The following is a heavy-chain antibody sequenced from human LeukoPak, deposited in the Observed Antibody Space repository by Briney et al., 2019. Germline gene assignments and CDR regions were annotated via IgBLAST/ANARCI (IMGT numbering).Heavy chain of an antibody. V-gene: IGHV3-74*01. CDR2: ISTDASST. D-gene: IGHD4-11*01. Sequence: GGSLRLSCAGSGFTFSSYWMHWVRQAPGKGLEWVSRISTDASSTTYADSVKGRFTISRDNAKGTLYLQMSSLRAEDTAVYYCTGHHQAYSRTYWGQGTLVTVSS. CDR1: GFTFSSYW. J-gene: IGHJ4*02. CDR3: TGHHQAYSRTY.